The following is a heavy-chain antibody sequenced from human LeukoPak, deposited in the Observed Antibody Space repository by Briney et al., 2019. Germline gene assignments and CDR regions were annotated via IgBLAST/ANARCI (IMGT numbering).Heavy chain of an antibody. CDR3: ARARTAAGTRQIDY. J-gene: IGHJ4*02. CDR1: GFTFSSYS. Sequence: PGGSLRLSCAASGFTFSSYSMNWVRQAPGKGLEWVSSISSSSSYIYYADSVKGRFTISRDNAKNSLYLQVNSLRAEDTAVYYCARARTAAGTRQIDYWGQGTLVTVSS. CDR2: ISSSSSYI. D-gene: IGHD6-13*01. V-gene: IGHV3-21*01.